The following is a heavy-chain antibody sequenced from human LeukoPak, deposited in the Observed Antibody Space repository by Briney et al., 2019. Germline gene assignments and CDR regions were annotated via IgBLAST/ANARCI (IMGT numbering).Heavy chain of an antibody. V-gene: IGHV3-48*01. CDR1: GFTFSSYS. J-gene: IGHJ3*02. D-gene: IGHD1-26*01. Sequence: VGSLRLSCAASGFTFSSYSMNWVRQAPGKGLEWVSYISSSTSTIYYADSVKGRLTISRDNAKNSLYLQMNSLRGEDTAVYYCARVGAKPHDAFDIWGQGTMVTVSS. CDR2: ISSSTSTI. CDR3: ARVGAKPHDAFDI.